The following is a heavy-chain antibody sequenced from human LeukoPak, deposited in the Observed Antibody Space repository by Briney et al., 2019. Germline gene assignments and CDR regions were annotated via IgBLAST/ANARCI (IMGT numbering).Heavy chain of an antibody. Sequence: GGSLRLSCAASGFTFSSYSMNWVRQAPGKGLEWVSSISSSISYIYYADSVKGRFTISRDNAKNPLYLQMNSLRAEDTAVYYCARDPHGAYYGSGTLDYWGQGTLVTVSS. CDR2: ISSSISYI. D-gene: IGHD3-10*01. CDR1: GFTFSSYS. V-gene: IGHV3-21*01. J-gene: IGHJ4*02. CDR3: ARDPHGAYYGSGTLDY.